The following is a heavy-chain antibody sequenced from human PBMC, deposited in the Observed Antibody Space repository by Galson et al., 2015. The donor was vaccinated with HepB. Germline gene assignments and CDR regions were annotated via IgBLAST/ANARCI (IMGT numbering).Heavy chain of an antibody. J-gene: IGHJ4*02. V-gene: IGHV3-30*04. Sequence: SLRLSCAASGFTFSSYAMNWVRQAPGKGLEWVAVISSHGDNEYYADSVKGRFTISRDNSENTVYLQMHSLRVEDTAVYYCARTFYFDYWGQGTLVTVSS. CDR3: ARTFYFDY. CDR1: GFTFSSYA. CDR2: ISSHGDNE. D-gene: IGHD3-16*01.